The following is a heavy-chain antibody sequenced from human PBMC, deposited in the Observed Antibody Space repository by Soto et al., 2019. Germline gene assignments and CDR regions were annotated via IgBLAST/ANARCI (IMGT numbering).Heavy chain of an antibody. CDR3: AHKGGGDRILDY. V-gene: IGHV2-5*02. D-gene: IGHD3-16*01. J-gene: IGHJ4*02. CDR2: IYWDDAK. CDR1: GFSLSTSGVG. Sequence: QITLKESGPTLVKPTQTLTLTCTFSGFSLSTSGVGVGWIRQPPGKALEWLALIYWDDAKHYSPSLKSRLTTTKDTSKNQVVLIMTNKDPVDTATYYCAHKGGGDRILDYWGQGTLVTVSS.